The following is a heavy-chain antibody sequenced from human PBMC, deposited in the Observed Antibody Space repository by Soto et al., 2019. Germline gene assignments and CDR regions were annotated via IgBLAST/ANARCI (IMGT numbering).Heavy chain of an antibody. CDR2: ISGSGGST. J-gene: IGHJ4*02. Sequence: EVQLLESGGGLVQPGGSLRLSCAASGFTFSSYAMSWVRQAPGKGLEWVSAISGSGGSTHYADSVKGRFTISRDNSKNTLYLQMNSLRAEDPAVYYCAPQESIAVAVFDYWGQGTLVTVSS. D-gene: IGHD6-19*01. CDR3: APQESIAVAVFDY. V-gene: IGHV3-23*01. CDR1: GFTFSSYA.